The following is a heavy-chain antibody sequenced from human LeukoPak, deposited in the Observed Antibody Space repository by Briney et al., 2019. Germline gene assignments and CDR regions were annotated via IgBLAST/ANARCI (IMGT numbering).Heavy chain of an antibody. Sequence: PGRSLRLSCAASAFTFDDYDMHWVRQAPGKGLEWVTGISWDSGSIAYADSVKGRFTISRDNAKNSLYLQMSSLRPEDMALYYCAKALSSSYYDSSGSYSAFDIWGQGTMVTVSS. V-gene: IGHV3-9*03. CDR3: AKALSSSYYDSSGSYSAFDI. CDR1: AFTFDDYD. J-gene: IGHJ3*02. D-gene: IGHD3-22*01. CDR2: ISWDSGSI.